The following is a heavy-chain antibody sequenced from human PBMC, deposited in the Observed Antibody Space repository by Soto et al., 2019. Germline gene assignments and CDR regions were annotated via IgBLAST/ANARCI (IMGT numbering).Heavy chain of an antibody. Sequence: QVQLQESGPGLVKPSQTLSLNCTVSGGSIGSGAYYWSCILQHPGKGLEWIGYMYYTGRTYYNPSLESRVLISGDTAKNHFALHLTSVTAADTAVYYCARRRAFRNWDSVADAFDIWGQGTVVTVSS. V-gene: IGHV4-31*03. D-gene: IGHD1-7*01. CDR1: GGSIGSGAYY. J-gene: IGHJ3*02. CDR3: ARRRAFRNWDSVADAFDI. CDR2: MYYTGRT.